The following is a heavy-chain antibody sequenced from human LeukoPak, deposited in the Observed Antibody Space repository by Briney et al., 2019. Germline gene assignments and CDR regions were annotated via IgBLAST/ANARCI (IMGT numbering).Heavy chain of an antibody. CDR3: ARRYDGFDY. V-gene: IGHV3-30-3*01. J-gene: IGHJ4*02. Sequence: GGSLRLSCAASGFTFSSYAIHWVRQAPGKGLEWVAVISYDGSNKNYADSVKGRFSISRDNSKNTLYLQMNSLRADDTAVYYCARRYDGFDYWGQGTLVTVSS. CDR1: GFTFSSYA. CDR2: ISYDGSNK. D-gene: IGHD3-3*01.